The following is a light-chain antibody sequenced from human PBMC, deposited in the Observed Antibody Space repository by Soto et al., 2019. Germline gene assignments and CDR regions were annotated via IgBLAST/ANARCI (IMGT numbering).Light chain of an antibody. V-gene: IGKV3-15*01. CDR3: QQYNNWPFT. CDR1: LSVNSN. J-gene: IGKJ3*01. Sequence: EIVMTQSPATLSVSPGERATLSCRASLSVNSNLAWFQQTPGQAPRLLIYGTSTRATGIPARFSGSGSGTDFTLTIGSLQSEDFAVYYCQQYNNWPFTFGPGTKVDIK. CDR2: GTS.